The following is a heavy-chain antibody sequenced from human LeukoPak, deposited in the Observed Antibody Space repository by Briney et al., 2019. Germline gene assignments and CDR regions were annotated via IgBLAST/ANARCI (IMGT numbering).Heavy chain of an antibody. D-gene: IGHD6-6*01. CDR2: IYCSGST. Sequence: SETLSLTCTVSGGSISSYYWSWIRQPPGKGLEWIGYIYCSGSTNYNPSLKSRVTISVDTSKNQFSLKLSSVTAADTAVYYCARVPARGIAARPRGMDVWGQGTTVTVSS. CDR3: ARVPARGIAARPRGMDV. CDR1: GGSISSYY. V-gene: IGHV4-59*01. J-gene: IGHJ6*02.